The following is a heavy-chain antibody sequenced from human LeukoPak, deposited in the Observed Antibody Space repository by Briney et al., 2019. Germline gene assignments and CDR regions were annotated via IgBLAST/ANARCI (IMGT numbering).Heavy chain of an antibody. D-gene: IGHD6-13*01. CDR3: VRGVSISSSWYNDI. Sequence: GGSLRLSCAASGFSFRSSAMTGVRQAPGKGLEWVSSLTGGSDNSEHADSVKGRFSISRDNSKNTLYLQMNSLTAEDTAVYYCVRGVSISSSWYNDIWGQGTMVTVSS. J-gene: IGHJ3*02. CDR1: GFSFRSSA. CDR2: LTGGSDNS. V-gene: IGHV3-23*01.